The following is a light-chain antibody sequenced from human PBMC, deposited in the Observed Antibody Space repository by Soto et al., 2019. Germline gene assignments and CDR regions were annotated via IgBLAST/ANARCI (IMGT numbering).Light chain of an antibody. V-gene: IGLV2-14*01. CDR1: SRDVGAYNY. J-gene: IGLJ1*01. Sequence: QSVLTRPSSGSGSPGQSITISCTGTSRDVGAYNYVSWYQQHPGKAPKLMIYDVNNRPSGVSNRFSGSKSGNTASLTISGLQAEDEADYYCRSYTSSSTEVFGTGTKVTVL. CDR3: RSYTSSSTEV. CDR2: DVN.